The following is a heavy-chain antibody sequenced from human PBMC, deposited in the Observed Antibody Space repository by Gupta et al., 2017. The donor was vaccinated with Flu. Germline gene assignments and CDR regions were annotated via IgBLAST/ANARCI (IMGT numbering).Heavy chain of an antibody. CDR2: ISSSSSYS. Sequence: EVHLVESGGGLVKPGGSLRLSCAVSGFTFRSYDMNWVRQAPGEGLEWVASISSSSSYSYDADSVKGRFTISRDNSQNTVYLQMASLRSDDTALYFAVRDHSNTWRRGKYFERWGQGILVTVSS. V-gene: IGHV3-21*06. J-gene: IGHJ4*02. D-gene: IGHD4-4*01. CDR1: GFTFRSYD. CDR3: VRDHSNTWRRGKYFER.